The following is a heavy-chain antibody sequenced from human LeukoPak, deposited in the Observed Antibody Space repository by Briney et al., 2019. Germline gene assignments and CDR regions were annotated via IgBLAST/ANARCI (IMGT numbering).Heavy chain of an antibody. J-gene: IGHJ4*02. V-gene: IGHV1-46*01. D-gene: IGHD6-13*01. CDR3: ARDNKERQLGGY. CDR1: GYTFTSYY. Sequence: ASVKVSRKASGYTFTSYYMHWVRQAPGQGLEWVGLINPSGGVTSYAQKFKGRVTMTRDTSTSTVYMELSSLRSEDTAVYYCARDNKERQLGGYWGQGTLVTVSS. CDR2: INPSGGVT.